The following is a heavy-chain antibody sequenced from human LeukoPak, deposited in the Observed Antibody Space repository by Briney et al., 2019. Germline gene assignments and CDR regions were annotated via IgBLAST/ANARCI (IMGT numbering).Heavy chain of an antibody. Sequence: ASVTVSCTAFGYSFISYYMHWVRQAPGQGLEWMGWISAYNGNTNYAQKLQGRVTMTTDTSTSTAYMELRSLRSDDTAVYYCARSYYDSSGYYNWFDPWGQGTLVTVSS. V-gene: IGHV1-18*04. CDR3: ARSYYDSSGYYNWFDP. CDR1: GYSFISYY. J-gene: IGHJ5*02. CDR2: ISAYNGNT. D-gene: IGHD3-22*01.